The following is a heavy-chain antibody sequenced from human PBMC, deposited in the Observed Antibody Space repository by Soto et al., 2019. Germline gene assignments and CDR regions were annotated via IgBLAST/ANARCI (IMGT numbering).Heavy chain of an antibody. CDR3: ARGLDQPPVGLYFDT. CDR1: GGTFNSYL. J-gene: IGHJ4*02. D-gene: IGHD2-2*01. Sequence: QVQLVQSGAEVKNPGSSVKVSCKPSGGTFNSYLIDWVRQAPGQGLEWMGGIIPAFGTAKYAQKFQGRVTITATKSTTTAYMELRTLTSEDTAVYYCARGLDQPPVGLYFDTWGQGTLVTVSS. V-gene: IGHV1-69*06. CDR2: IIPAFGTA.